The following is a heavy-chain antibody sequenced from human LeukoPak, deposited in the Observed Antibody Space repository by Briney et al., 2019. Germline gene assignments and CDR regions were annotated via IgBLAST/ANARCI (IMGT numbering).Heavy chain of an antibody. CDR3: AREGGSYYGSGSVGAFDI. CDR2: IYYSGST. D-gene: IGHD3-10*01. Sequence: SETLSLTCTVSGGSISSGDYYWTWIRQPPGKGLEWIGYIYYSGSTNYNPSLKSRVTISVDTSKNQFSLKLSSVTAADTAVYYCAREGGSYYGSGSVGAFDIWGQGTMVTVSS. CDR1: GGSISSGDYY. V-gene: IGHV4-61*08. J-gene: IGHJ3*02.